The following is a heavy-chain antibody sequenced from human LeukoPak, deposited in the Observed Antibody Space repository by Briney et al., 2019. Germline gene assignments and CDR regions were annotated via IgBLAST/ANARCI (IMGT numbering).Heavy chain of an antibody. CDR1: GYSISSGYY. V-gene: IGHV4-38-2*02. CDR3: ARSPGRWFGELKADY. D-gene: IGHD3-10*01. Sequence: ASETLSLTCTVSGYSISSGYYWGWIRQPPGKGLEWIGSIYHSGSTYYNPSLKSRVTISVDTSKNQFSLKLSSVTAADTAVYYCARSPGRWFGELKADYWGQGTLVTVSS. J-gene: IGHJ4*02. CDR2: IYHSGST.